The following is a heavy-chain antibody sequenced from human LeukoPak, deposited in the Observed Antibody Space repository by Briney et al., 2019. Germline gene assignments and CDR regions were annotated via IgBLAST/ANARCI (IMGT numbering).Heavy chain of an antibody. CDR3: ARGSLRGGYYDSTRPYYFDY. D-gene: IGHD3-22*01. CDR2: INHSGST. Sequence: PSETLSLTCVVYGGSFSGYYWSWIRQPPGKGLEWIGEINHSGSTNYNPSLKSRVTISVDTSKNQFSLKLSSVTAADTAVYYCARGSLRGGYYDSTRPYYFDYWGQGTLVTVSS. V-gene: IGHV4-34*01. J-gene: IGHJ4*02. CDR1: GGSFSGYY.